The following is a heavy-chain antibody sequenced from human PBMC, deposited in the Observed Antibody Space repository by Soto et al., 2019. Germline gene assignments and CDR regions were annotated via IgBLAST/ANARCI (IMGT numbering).Heavy chain of an antibody. CDR2: ISGNGGST. Sequence: GGSLRLSCAASGFTFSSYAMSWVRQAPGKGLEWVSAISGNGGSTYYADSVKGRFTISRDNSKNTLYLQMNSLRAEDTAVYYCAKDQRPAAAGSPFDYWGQGTLVTVSS. D-gene: IGHD6-13*01. CDR1: GFTFSSYA. CDR3: AKDQRPAAAGSPFDY. J-gene: IGHJ4*02. V-gene: IGHV3-23*01.